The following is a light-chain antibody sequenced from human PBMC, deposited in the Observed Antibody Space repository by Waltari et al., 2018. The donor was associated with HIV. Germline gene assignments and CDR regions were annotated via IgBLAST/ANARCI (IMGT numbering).Light chain of an antibody. CDR1: QSVGSN. CDR3: QTYNGAPFA. V-gene: IGKV3-15*01. J-gene: IGKJ4*01. CDR2: GAS. Sequence: EIMLTQSPDTLSVSPGERATLSCRASQSVGSNLAWYQQKPGQAPRLLIYGASIRATGIPARFRGSGSGTEFSLTISNLRPEDVGSYFCQTYNGAPFAFGGGTKVEVK.